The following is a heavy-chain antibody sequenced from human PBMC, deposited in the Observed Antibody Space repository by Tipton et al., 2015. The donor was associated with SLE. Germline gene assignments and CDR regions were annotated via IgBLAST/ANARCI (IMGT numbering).Heavy chain of an antibody. D-gene: IGHD2/OR15-2a*01. CDR3: ARDHFGFDL. CDR2: MYSGGRI. CDR1: GFAFSSYA. Sequence: SLRLSCKASGFAFSSYAMTWVRQAPGKGLEWVSVMYSGGRIHYGDSVKGRFTISRDNSKSTLYLQMNSLRIDDTAVYYCARDHFGFDLWGQGTMVTVAS. J-gene: IGHJ3*01. V-gene: IGHV3-23*03.